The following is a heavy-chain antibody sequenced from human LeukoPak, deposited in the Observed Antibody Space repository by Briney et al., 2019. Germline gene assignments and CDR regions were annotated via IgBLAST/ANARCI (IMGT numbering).Heavy chain of an antibody. CDR3: AKAEWEPNFDY. J-gene: IGHJ4*02. CDR1: GFTFDVYA. V-gene: IGHV3-43*02. D-gene: IGHD1-26*01. CDR2: INENGEIA. Sequence: PGGSLRLSCAASGFTFDVYAMHWVPQGPGKSLEWVSLINENGEIASYGGSVRGRFTVSRDNAKNSLYLQMNRLTTGDPALYYCAKAEWEPNFDYWGQGTLVTVSS.